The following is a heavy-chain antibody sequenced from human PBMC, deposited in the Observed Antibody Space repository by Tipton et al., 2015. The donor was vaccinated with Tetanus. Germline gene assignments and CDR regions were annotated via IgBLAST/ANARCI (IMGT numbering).Heavy chain of an antibody. CDR2: ISDGGPT. Sequence: TLSLTCTVSGASVRSGWHYWSWIRQPPGKGLEWIGYISDGGPTNYNPSLKSRLTISVDTSKNQFSLTLNSVTAADTAFYFCAGVTAQRTELYFDHWGQGTLVTVSS. CDR3: AGVTAQRTELYFDH. J-gene: IGHJ4*02. V-gene: IGHV4-61*01. CDR1: GASVRSGWHY. D-gene: IGHD6-13*01.